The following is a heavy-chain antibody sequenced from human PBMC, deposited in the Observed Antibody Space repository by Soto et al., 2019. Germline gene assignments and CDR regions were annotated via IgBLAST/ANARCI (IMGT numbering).Heavy chain of an antibody. Sequence: QVQLVQSGAEVKKPGASVKVSCKASGYTFTSYAMHWVRQAPGQRLEWMGWINAGSGNTKYSQKFQGRATITRDTPASTAYMELSSLRSEDTAVYCCATFPGYWGQGTLVTVSS. CDR3: ATFPGY. J-gene: IGHJ4*02. D-gene: IGHD3-16*01. V-gene: IGHV1-3*01. CDR1: GYTFTSYA. CDR2: INAGSGNT.